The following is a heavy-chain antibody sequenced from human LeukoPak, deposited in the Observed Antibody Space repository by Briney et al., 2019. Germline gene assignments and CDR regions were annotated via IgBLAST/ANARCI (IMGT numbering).Heavy chain of an antibody. Sequence: QPGVSLRLSCAASGFTFSSYDMHWVRQATGKDLEWVSAIGTAGDTYYPGSVKGRFTISRENAKNSLYLQMNSLRAGDTAVYYCARAGSLHGMDVWGQGTTVTVSS. CDR1: GFTFSSYD. D-gene: IGHD1-26*01. CDR3: ARAGSLHGMDV. CDR2: IGTAGDT. J-gene: IGHJ6*02. V-gene: IGHV3-13*04.